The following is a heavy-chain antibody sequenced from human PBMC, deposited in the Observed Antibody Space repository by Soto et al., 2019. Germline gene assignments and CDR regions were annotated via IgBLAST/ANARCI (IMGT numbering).Heavy chain of an antibody. CDR2: ISYDGDNK. J-gene: IGHJ6*02. CDR1: GFTFRYHA. V-gene: IGHV3-30-3*01. CDR3: ARGTTTSAFSAMDV. Sequence: PLRSLRLSWAASGFTFRYHARNWVRQAPGKGLEWVAVISYDGDNKYIAESVKGRFTISRDNSKNTVSLQMNSLRAEDTAMYFCARGTTTSAFSAMDVWGQGTTVTVSS. D-gene: IGHD1-1*01.